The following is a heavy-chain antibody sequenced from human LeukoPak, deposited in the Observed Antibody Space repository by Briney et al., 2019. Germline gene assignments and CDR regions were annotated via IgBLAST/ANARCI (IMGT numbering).Heavy chain of an antibody. CDR1: GYRFTSNW. CDR2: IYPGDSDT. D-gene: IGHD3-16*01. J-gene: IGHJ4*02. Sequence: GESLQISYKGSGYRFTSNWIAWVRQMPGRGLEWMGIIYPGDSDTRYSPSFQGQVTISADKSISTAYLQWSSLRASDTAIYFCAYGKYYFDYWGQGTLVTVSS. CDR3: AYGKYYFDY. V-gene: IGHV5-51*01.